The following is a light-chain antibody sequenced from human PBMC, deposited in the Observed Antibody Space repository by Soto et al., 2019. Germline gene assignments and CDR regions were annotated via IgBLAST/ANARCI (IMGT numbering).Light chain of an antibody. Sequence: DIQMTQSPSSLSASVGDRVTITCRASQTISNYLSWFQQKPGEAPKLLIYAASSLQSGVPSRFSGSGSGTDFTLTISSLQPEDFATYYCQQSYSTPITFGQGTRLEIK. CDR1: QTISNY. CDR2: AAS. CDR3: QQSYSTPIT. V-gene: IGKV1-39*01. J-gene: IGKJ5*01.